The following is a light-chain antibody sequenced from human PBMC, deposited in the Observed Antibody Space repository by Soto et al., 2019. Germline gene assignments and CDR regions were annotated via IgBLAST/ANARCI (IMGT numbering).Light chain of an antibody. J-gene: IGLJ2*01. CDR3: CSYAGSSTLV. CDR1: SSDVGSYNL. CDR2: EVR. Sequence: QSALTQPASVSGSPGQSITISCTGTSSDVGSYNLVSWYLQHPGKAPKLMIYEVRQRPSGVSNRFSGSKSGNTASLTISGLQAEDEAHYYCCSYAGSSTLVFGGGTKVTVL. V-gene: IGLV2-23*02.